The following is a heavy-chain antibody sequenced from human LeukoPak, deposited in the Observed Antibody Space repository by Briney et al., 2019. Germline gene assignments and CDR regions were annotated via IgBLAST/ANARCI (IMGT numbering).Heavy chain of an antibody. CDR3: ARGKGYSYGSDY. D-gene: IGHD5-18*01. CDR2: IIPIFGTA. CDR1: GGTFSSYA. Sequence: SVKVSCKASGGTFSSYAISWVRQAPGQGLEWMGGIIPIFGTANYAQKFQGRVTITTDESTSTAYMELSSLRSEDTAVYYCARGKGYSYGSDYWGQGTLVTVSS. V-gene: IGHV1-69*05. J-gene: IGHJ4*02.